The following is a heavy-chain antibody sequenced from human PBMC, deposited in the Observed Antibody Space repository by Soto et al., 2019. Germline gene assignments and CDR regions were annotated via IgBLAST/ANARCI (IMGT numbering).Heavy chain of an antibody. CDR2: IKSKTDGEAT. V-gene: IGHV3-15*01. D-gene: IGHD2-21*02. Sequence: GGSLRLSCAASGLTFANAWMSWVRQAPGKGLEWVGRIKSKTDGEATDYAAPVKGRFSISRDDSKNTMFLQMNSLQIEDTAIYYCTLHVVVVTSIHNYFNYWGQGTRVTVSS. CDR1: GLTFANAW. J-gene: IGHJ4*02. CDR3: TLHVVVVTSIHNYFNY.